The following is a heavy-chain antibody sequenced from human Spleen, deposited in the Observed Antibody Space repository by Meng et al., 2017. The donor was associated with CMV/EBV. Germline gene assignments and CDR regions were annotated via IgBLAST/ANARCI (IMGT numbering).Heavy chain of an antibody. CDR2: INHSGST. D-gene: IGHD3-10*02. CDR1: GGSFSGYY. CDR3: ARGPRTRFGERFDY. V-gene: IGHV4-34*01. J-gene: IGHJ4*02. Sequence: GQRQRWGAGLLKPPETLSLTWAGYGGSFSGYYWSWIRQPPGKGLEWIGEINHSGSTNYNPSLKSRVTISVDTSKNQFSLKLSSVTAADTAVYYCARGPRTRFGERFDYWGQGTLVTVSS.